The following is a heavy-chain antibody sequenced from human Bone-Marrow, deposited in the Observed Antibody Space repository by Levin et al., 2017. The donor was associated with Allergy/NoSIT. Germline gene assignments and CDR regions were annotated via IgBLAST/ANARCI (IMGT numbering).Heavy chain of an antibody. CDR2: ISYDGSNK. V-gene: IGHV3-30*04. J-gene: IGHJ4*02. CDR3: ARALPEGSGSYHFDY. Sequence: GGSLRLSCAASGFTFSSYAMHWVRQAPGKGLEWVAVISYDGSNKYYADSVKGRFTISRDNSKNTLYLQMNSLRAEDTAVYYCARALPEGSGSYHFDYWGQGTLVTVSS. CDR1: GFTFSSYA. D-gene: IGHD1-26*01.